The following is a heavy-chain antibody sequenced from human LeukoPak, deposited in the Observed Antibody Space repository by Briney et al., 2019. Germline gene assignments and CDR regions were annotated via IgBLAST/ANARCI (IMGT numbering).Heavy chain of an antibody. CDR2: ISWDGGST. CDR1: GFTFDDYA. CDR3: AKDGIAAPSLVYYYYYYMDV. Sequence: PGGSLRLSCAASGFTFDDYAMHWVRQAPGKGLEWVSLISWDGGSTYYADSVKGRFTISRDNSKNSLYLQMNSLRAEDTALYYCAKDGIAAPSLVYYYYYYMDVWGKGTTVTVSS. V-gene: IGHV3-43D*03. J-gene: IGHJ6*03. D-gene: IGHD6-6*01.